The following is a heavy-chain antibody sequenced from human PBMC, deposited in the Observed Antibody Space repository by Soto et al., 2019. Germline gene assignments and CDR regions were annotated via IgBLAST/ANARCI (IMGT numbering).Heavy chain of an antibody. CDR3: ARDGGRHSGGIDY. Sequence: QVQLVQSGAEVKKPGSSVKVSCKASGGTFSSYSINWVRQAPGQGLEWMGEIIPIFGTANYAQQFQGRVTITADASTSTAYMELSSLRSEDTAVYYCARDGGRHSGGIDYWCQGTLVTVSS. CDR2: IIPIFGTA. J-gene: IGHJ4*02. CDR1: GGTFSSYS. D-gene: IGHD1-26*01. V-gene: IGHV1-69*01.